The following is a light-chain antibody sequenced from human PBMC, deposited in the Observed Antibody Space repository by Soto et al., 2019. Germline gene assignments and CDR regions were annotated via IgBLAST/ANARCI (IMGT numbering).Light chain of an antibody. J-gene: IGKJ5*01. CDR2: AAS. Sequence: DIQMTQSPSSLSASVEDRVIITCRASQSISNHLNWYQQKPGKAPKLLIFAASSLQSGVPSRFSGSRSGTDFTFTISGLQPEDIATYYCQQYENLPTFGQGTRLEIK. V-gene: IGKV1-33*01. CDR1: QSISNH. CDR3: QQYENLPT.